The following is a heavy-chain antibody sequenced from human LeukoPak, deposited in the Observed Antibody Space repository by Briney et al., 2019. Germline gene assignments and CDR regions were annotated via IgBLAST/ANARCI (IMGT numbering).Heavy chain of an antibody. CDR3: AGAPGGWYYYYMDV. CDR2: IYHSGST. V-gene: IGHV4-38-2*02. Sequence: PSETLSLTCTVSGYSISSAYYWGWLRQPPGKGLEWIGSIYHSGSTYYNPSLKSRVTISVDTSKNQFSLRLNSVTAADTAVYYCAGAPGGWYYYYMDVWGKGTTVTVSS. J-gene: IGHJ6*03. CDR1: GYSISSAYY. D-gene: IGHD3-16*01.